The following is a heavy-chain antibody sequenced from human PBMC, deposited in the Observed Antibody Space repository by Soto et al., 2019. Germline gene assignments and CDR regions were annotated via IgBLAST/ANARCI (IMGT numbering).Heavy chain of an antibody. V-gene: IGHV1-18*01. J-gene: IGHJ5*02. Sequence: ASVKLSCKASGDSFTSYGISWVRQAPGQGLEWMGWISAYNGNTNYAQKLQGRATMTTDTSTSTAYMELRSLRSDDTAVYYCARDRRIVATIFDPWGQGTLVTVSS. CDR1: GDSFTSYG. CDR3: ARDRRIVATIFDP. CDR2: ISAYNGNT. D-gene: IGHD3-22*01.